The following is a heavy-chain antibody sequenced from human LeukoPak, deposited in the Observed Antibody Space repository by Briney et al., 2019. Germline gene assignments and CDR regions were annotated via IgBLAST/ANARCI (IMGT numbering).Heavy chain of an antibody. J-gene: IGHJ4*02. CDR2: IYYSGST. CDR3: AWLPTSVAGGGYFDY. CDR1: GGSISSYY. D-gene: IGHD6-19*01. V-gene: IGHV4-59*01. Sequence: SETLSLTCTVSGGSISSYYWSWIRQPPGKGLEWIGYIYYSGSTNYNPSLKSRVTISVDTSKNQFSLKLSSVTAADTAVYYCAWLPTSVAGGGYFDYWGQGTLVTVSS.